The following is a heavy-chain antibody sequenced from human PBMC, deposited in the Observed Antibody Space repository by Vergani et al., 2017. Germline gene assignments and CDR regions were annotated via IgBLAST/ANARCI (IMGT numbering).Heavy chain of an antibody. CDR3: ARVMYRDEASTGYRLEGMDI. V-gene: IGHV4-38-2*01. CDR1: GFSIDNGYY. Sequence: QVQLQESGPGLVKPSETLSLTCAVSGFSIDNGYYWDWIRQPPGKGLEWIGSIYRTGRTHFNPSLKSRVTISVDTSNNHFSLKLRSVTAADTAVYFCARVMYRDEASTGYRLEGMDIWGQGTTVTISS. J-gene: IGHJ6*02. CDR2: IYRTGRT. D-gene: IGHD3-9*01.